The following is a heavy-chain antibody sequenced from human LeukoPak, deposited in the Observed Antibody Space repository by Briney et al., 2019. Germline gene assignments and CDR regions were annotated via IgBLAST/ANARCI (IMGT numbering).Heavy chain of an antibody. CDR3: ARALTGTTAGLLDY. D-gene: IGHD1-14*01. V-gene: IGHV4-30-4*08. CDR1: GGSISSGDYY. J-gene: IGHJ4*02. Sequence: SETLSLTCTVSGGSISSGDYYWSWIRQPPGKGLEWIGYIYYSGSTYYNPSLKSRVTISVDTSKNQFSLKLSSVTAADTAVYYCARALTGTTAGLLDYWGQGTLVTVSS. CDR2: IYYSGST.